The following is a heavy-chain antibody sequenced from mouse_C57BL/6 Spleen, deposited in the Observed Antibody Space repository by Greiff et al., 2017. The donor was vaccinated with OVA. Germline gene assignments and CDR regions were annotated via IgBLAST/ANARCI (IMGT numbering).Heavy chain of an antibody. CDR3: ARQDYSNFYAMDY. V-gene: IGHV5-12*01. J-gene: IGHJ4*01. CDR1: GFTFSDYY. Sequence: EVMLVESGGGLVQPGGSLKLSCAASGFTFSDYYMYWVRQTPEKRLEWVAYISNGGGSTYYPDTVKGRFTISRDNAKNTLYLQMSRLKSEDTAMYYCARQDYSNFYAMDYWGQGTSVTVSS. CDR2: ISNGGGST. D-gene: IGHD2-5*01.